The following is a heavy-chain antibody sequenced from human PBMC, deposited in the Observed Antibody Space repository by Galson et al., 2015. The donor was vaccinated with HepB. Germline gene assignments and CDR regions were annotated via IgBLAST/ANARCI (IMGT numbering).Heavy chain of an antibody. CDR3: AKVPLYYYDSSGYFDY. Sequence: SLRLSCAASGFTFSSYGMHWVRQAPGKGLEWVAVIWYDGSNKYYADSVKGRFTISRDNSKNTLYLQMNSLRAEDTAVYYCAKVPLYYYDSSGYFDYWGQGTLVTVSS. V-gene: IGHV3-33*06. CDR1: GFTFSSYG. CDR2: IWYDGSNK. J-gene: IGHJ4*02. D-gene: IGHD3-22*01.